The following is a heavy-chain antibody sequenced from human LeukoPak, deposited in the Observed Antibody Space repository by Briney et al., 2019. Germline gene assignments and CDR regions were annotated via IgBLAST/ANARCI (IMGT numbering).Heavy chain of an antibody. J-gene: IGHJ4*02. Sequence: SETLSLTCTVSGGSISSDSYNWIWLRPPAGQELVWISHIYTSGATSYNPSLQSRVTISVDTPKHEFSLKLTSLTAADTAVYYCARTGGGVGWFGTIDSWGQGTLVTVSS. V-gene: IGHV4-61*09. CDR1: GGSISSDSYN. D-gene: IGHD1-14*01. CDR3: ARTGGGVGWFGTIDS. CDR2: IYTSGAT.